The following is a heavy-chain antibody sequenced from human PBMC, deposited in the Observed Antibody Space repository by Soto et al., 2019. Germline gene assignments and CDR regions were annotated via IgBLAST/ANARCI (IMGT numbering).Heavy chain of an antibody. CDR3: AYTGGYYYGSGMGGMDV. D-gene: IGHD3-10*01. Sequence: SGPTLVNPTQTLTLTCTFSGFSLSTSGMCVSWIRQPPGKALEWLALIDWDDDKYYSTSLKTRLTISKDTSKNQVVLTMTNMDPVDTATYYCAYTGGYYYGSGMGGMDVWGQGTTVTVSS. J-gene: IGHJ6*02. CDR1: GFSLSTSGMC. CDR2: IDWDDDK. V-gene: IGHV2-70*01.